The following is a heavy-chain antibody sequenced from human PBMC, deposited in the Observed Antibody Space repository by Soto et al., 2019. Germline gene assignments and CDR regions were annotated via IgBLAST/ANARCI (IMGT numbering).Heavy chain of an antibody. D-gene: IGHD6-19*01. CDR1: GGTFSSYA. CDR2: IIPIFGTA. V-gene: IGHV1-69*13. CDR3: ARVDRSAVIAVAGTWLPWHYYYYYGMDV. Sequence: GASVKVSCKASGGTFSSYAISWVRQSPGQGLEWMGGIIPIFGTANYAQKFQGRVTITADESTSTAYRELSSLRSEDTAVYYCARVDRSAVIAVAGTWLPWHYYYYYGMDVWGQGTTVTVSS. J-gene: IGHJ6*02.